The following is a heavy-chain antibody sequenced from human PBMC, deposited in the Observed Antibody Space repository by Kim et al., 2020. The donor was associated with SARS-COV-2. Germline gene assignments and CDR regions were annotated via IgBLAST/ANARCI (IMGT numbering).Heavy chain of an antibody. Sequence: GGSLRLSCAASGFTFSSYAMSWVRQAPGKGLEWVSAISGSGGSTYYADSVKGRFTISRDNSKNTLYLQMNSLRAEDTAVYYCAKFHWPLYDSSGPPNWFDPWGQGTLVTVSS. CDR3: AKFHWPLYDSSGPPNWFDP. D-gene: IGHD3-22*01. V-gene: IGHV3-23*01. CDR1: GFTFSSYA. CDR2: ISGSGGST. J-gene: IGHJ5*02.